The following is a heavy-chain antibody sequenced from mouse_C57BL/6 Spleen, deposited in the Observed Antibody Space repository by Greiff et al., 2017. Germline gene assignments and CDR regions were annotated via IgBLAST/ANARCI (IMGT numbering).Heavy chain of an antibody. D-gene: IGHD2-1*01. CDR2: IRSKSNNYAT. CDR1: GFSFNTYA. Sequence: VQLKESGGGLVQPKGSLKLSCAASGFSFNTYAMNWVRQAPGKGLEWVARIRSKSNNYATYYADSVKDRFTISRDDSESMLYLQMNNLKTEDTAMYYCVRHLRWAMDYWGQGTSVTVAS. CDR3: VRHLRWAMDY. V-gene: IGHV10-1*01. J-gene: IGHJ4*01.